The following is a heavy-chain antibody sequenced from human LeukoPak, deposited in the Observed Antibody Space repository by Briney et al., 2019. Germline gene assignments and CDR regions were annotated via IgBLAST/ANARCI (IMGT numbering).Heavy chain of an antibody. V-gene: IGHV4-34*01. CDR1: GGSFSVYY. CDR3: ALVVIVPVTRDY. J-gene: IGHJ4*02. CDR2: IDLSGSK. D-gene: IGHD2/OR15-2a*01. Sequence: PSGTLSLTCAVYGGSFSVYYWHWIRQPPGKGLEWIGEIDLSGSKHYTPSLRSRVTISEDTSKNQLSLKLTSVTAADTAVYYCALVVIVPVTRDYWGQGTLVTVSS.